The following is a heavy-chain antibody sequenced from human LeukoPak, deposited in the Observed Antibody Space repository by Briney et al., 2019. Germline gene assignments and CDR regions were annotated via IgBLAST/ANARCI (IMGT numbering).Heavy chain of an antibody. J-gene: IGHJ4*02. CDR3: ARGGIVVVPAARRAPFDY. CDR2: ISYDGSNK. D-gene: IGHD2-2*01. V-gene: IGHV3-30-3*01. CDR1: GFTFSSYA. Sequence: GGSLRLSCAASGFTFSSYAMHWVRQAPGKGLEWVAVISYDGSNKYYADSVKGRFTISRDNSKNTLYPQMNSLRAEDTAVYYCARGGIVVVPAARRAPFDYWGQGTLVTVSS.